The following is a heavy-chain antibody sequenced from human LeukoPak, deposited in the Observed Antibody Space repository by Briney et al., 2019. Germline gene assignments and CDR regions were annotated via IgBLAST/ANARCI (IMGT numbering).Heavy chain of an antibody. Sequence: ASVKVSCKPSGGTFSNCAISWVRQAPGQGLEWMGGIIPIFGTAHYAQKFQGRVTITVDESTSTAYMELSSLRSEDTAVYYCARGWLAETTVVTPYNYWGQGTVVTVSS. CDR2: IIPIFGTA. CDR3: ARGWLAETTVVTPYNY. D-gene: IGHD4-23*01. CDR1: GGTFSNCA. V-gene: IGHV1-69*13. J-gene: IGHJ4*02.